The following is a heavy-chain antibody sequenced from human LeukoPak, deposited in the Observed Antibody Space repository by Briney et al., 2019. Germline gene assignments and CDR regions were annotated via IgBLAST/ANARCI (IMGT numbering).Heavy chain of an antibody. D-gene: IGHD5-24*01. CDR3: ARHKFKTPYREVKNFDY. V-gene: IGHV3-48*03. CDR2: ISSSGSTI. CDR1: GFTFSSYE. Sequence: GGSLRLSCAASGFTFSSYEMNWVRQAPGKGLEWVSYISSSGSTIYYADSVKGRFTISRDNAKNSLYLQMNSLRAEDTAVYYCARHKFKTPYREVKNFDYWGEGTLVTVSS. J-gene: IGHJ4*02.